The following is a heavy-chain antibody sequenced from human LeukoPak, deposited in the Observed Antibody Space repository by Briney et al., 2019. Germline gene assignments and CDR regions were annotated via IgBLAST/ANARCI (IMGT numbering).Heavy chain of an antibody. J-gene: IGHJ4*02. CDR3: ARGFAQSTAFDY. D-gene: IGHD2-2*01. CDR1: GGSISGYY. CDR2: INHSGST. Sequence: PSETLSLTCTVSGGSISGYYWSWIRQPPGKGLEWIGEINHSGSTNYNPSLKSRVTLSVDTSKNQFSLKLSSVTAADTAVYYCARGFAQSTAFDYWGQGTLVTVSS. V-gene: IGHV4-34*01.